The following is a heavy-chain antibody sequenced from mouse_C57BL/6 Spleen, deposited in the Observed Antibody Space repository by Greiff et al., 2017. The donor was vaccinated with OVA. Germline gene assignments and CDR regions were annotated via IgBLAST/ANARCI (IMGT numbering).Heavy chain of an antibody. CDR3: AREGVITTERDYYAMDY. D-gene: IGHD1-1*01. Sequence: EVQLQQSGAELVKPGASVKLSCTASGFNIKDYYMHWVKQRTEQGLEWIGRIDPEDGETKYAPKFQGKATLTADTSSNTAYLQLSSLTSEDTAVYYGAREGVITTERDYYAMDYWGQGTSVTVSS. CDR2: IDPEDGET. V-gene: IGHV14-2*01. J-gene: IGHJ4*01. CDR1: GFNIKDYY.